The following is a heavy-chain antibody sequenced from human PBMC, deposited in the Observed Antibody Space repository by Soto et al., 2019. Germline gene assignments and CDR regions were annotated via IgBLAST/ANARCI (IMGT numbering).Heavy chain of an antibody. D-gene: IGHD3-22*01. Sequence: PSETLSLTLTLAGGAISARAYFCSRLPHPLGKALEWIGYIYSIGATYYNPSLPSLKSRVTISVDTSNNQFSLKLSSVTAADTAVYYCARVYYYDSSNNGMDVWGQGTTVT. CDR1: GGAISARAYF. CDR3: ARVYYYDSSNNGMDV. J-gene: IGHJ6*02. V-gene: IGHV4-31*03. CDR2: IYSIGAT.